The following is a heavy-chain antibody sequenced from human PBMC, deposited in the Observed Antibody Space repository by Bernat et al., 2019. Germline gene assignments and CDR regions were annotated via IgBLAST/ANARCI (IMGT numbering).Heavy chain of an antibody. J-gene: IGHJ3*02. CDR1: GGSISSSNW. D-gene: IGHD3-9*01. CDR3: ARDRDYDILTGWLDAFDI. Sequence: QLQLQESGPGLVKPSGTLSLTCAVSGGSISSSNWWSWVRQPPGKGLEWIGEIYHSGSTNYNPSLKSRVTISVDKSKNQFSLKLSSVTAADTAVYYCARDRDYDILTGWLDAFDIWGQGTMVTVSS. V-gene: IGHV4-4*02. CDR2: IYHSGST.